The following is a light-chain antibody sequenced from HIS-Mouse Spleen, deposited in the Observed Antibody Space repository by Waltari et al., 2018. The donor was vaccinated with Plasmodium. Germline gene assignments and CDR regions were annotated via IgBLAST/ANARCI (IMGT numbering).Light chain of an antibody. V-gene: IGLV2-11*01. CDR2: DVS. CDR1: SSDVGGYNY. J-gene: IGLJ3*02. CDR3: CSYAGSYTWV. Sequence: QSALTQPRPVSGSPGQSVTISCTGTSSDVGGYNYVSWYQKHPGKAPKLMIYDVSKRPSVVPDRFSGANSGNTASLTSSGLQAEDEADYYCCSYAGSYTWVFGGGTKLTVL.